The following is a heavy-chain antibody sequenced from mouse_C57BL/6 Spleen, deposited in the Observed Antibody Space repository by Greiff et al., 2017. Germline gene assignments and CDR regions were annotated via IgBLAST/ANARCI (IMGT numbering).Heavy chain of an antibody. D-gene: IGHD2-3*01. CDR1: GYSFTGYY. J-gene: IGHJ3*01. CDR2: INPSTGGT. Sequence: VQLQQSGPELVKPGASVKISCKASGYSFTGYYMNWVKQSPEKSLEWIGEINPSTGGTTYNQKFKAKATLTVDKSSSTAYMQLKSLTSEDSAVYYCARSGYDGYSYWGQGTLVTVSA. V-gene: IGHV1-42*01. CDR3: ARSGYDGYSY.